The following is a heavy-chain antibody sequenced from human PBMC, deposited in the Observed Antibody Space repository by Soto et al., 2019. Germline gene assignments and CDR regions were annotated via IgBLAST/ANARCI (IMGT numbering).Heavy chain of an antibody. J-gene: IGHJ5*02. V-gene: IGHV4-59*01. D-gene: IGHD3-3*01. Sequence: QVQLQESRPGLVKPSETLSLTCTVSGGSISSYYWSWIRQPPGKGLEWIGYIYYSGSTNYNPSLKRRVTISVDTSKSLFALKRSSVTAADTAVYYCARGGSNCDFWSGYYTYWFDPCGQGTLVTVSS. CDR2: IYYSGST. CDR1: GGSISSYY. CDR3: ARGGSNCDFWSGYYTYWFDP.